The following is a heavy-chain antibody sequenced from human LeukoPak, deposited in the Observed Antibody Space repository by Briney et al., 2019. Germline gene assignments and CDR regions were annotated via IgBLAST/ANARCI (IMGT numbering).Heavy chain of an antibody. CDR2: IYSGGST. V-gene: IGHV3-53*05. D-gene: IGHD3-9*01. CDR1: GFTVSSNY. J-gene: IGHJ6*02. CDR3: AKDINQLRYFDWSIAGGMDV. Sequence: GGSLRLSCAASGFTVSSNYMSWVRQAPGKGLEWVSVIYSGGSTYYADSVKGRFTISRDNAKNSLYLQMNSLRAEDTALYYCAKDINQLRYFDWSIAGGMDVWGQGTTVTVSS.